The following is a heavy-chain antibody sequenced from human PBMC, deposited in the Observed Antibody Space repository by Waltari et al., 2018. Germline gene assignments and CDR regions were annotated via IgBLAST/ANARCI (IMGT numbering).Heavy chain of an antibody. D-gene: IGHD3-3*01. J-gene: IGHJ6*03. CDR1: GGSLSGYH. CDR2: INDGGST. Sequence: QVQLQQWGAGLLKPSETLSLTCDVSGGSLSGYHWTWIRQPPGKGLEWIGEINDGGSTTSTPALGSRGTVSIDTANNQFSLRVRSVTAADTAVYYCARVFGYYYYYMDVWGKGTTVTISS. CDR3: ARVFGYYYYYMDV. V-gene: IGHV4-34*02.